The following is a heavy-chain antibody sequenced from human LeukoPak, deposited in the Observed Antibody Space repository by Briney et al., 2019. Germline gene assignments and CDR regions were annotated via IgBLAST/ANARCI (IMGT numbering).Heavy chain of an antibody. CDR1: GYTFTSYG. CDR3: ARGPLWFGGRGAYYYYYMDV. V-gene: IGHV1-18*01. Sequence: ASVKVSCKASGYTFTSYGISWVRPAPGQGLEWMGWISAYNGNTNYAQKLQGRVTMTTDTSTSTAYMELRSLRSDDTAVYYCARGPLWFGGRGAYYYYYMDVWGKGTTVTVSS. J-gene: IGHJ6*03. D-gene: IGHD3-10*01. CDR2: ISAYNGNT.